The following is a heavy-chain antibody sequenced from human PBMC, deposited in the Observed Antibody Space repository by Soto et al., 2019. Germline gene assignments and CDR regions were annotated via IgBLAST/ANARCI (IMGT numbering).Heavy chain of an antibody. CDR2: INPTGGST. D-gene: IGHD1-1*01. CDR1: GYAFTLYS. J-gene: IGHJ3*02. CDR3: ARSTGAYAFYI. Sequence: QEQLVQSGAEVKKPRASVKVSCKASGYAFTLYSIHWVRQAPGQGLEWMGMINPTGGSTSYSPKFQGRVTMTTDTSTTTVHMELSSLKSEDTAVFYCARSTGAYAFYIWGQGTMVTVSS. V-gene: IGHV1-46*01.